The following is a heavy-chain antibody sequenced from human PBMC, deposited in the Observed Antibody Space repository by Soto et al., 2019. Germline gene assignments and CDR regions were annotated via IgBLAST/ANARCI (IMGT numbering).Heavy chain of an antibody. Sequence: SGPTLVNPTQTLTLTCTFSGFSLSPPGEGVNWIRQPPGKALEWLAHIYWHDDKRYSPSLKSRLTITKDTSKNQVALTMTNMDPVDTATYYCAHRGVAADGMYYFDYWGQGALVTVSS. CDR3: AHRGVAADGMYYFDY. CDR2: IYWHDDK. V-gene: IGHV2-5*01. CDR1: GFSLSPPGEG. D-gene: IGHD6-13*01. J-gene: IGHJ4*02.